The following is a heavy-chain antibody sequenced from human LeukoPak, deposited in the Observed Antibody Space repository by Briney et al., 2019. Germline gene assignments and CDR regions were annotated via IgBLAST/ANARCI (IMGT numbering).Heavy chain of an antibody. J-gene: IGHJ4*02. V-gene: IGHV3-23*01. CDR3: AKEIAVAGHHFGGFDY. Sequence: GGSLRLSCAASGFTFSSYAMSWVRQAPGKGLEWVSAISGSGGSTYYADSVKGRFTISRDNSKNTLYLQMNSLRAEDTAVYYCAKEIAVAGHHFGGFDYWGQGTLVTVSS. CDR1: GFTFSSYA. D-gene: IGHD6-19*01. CDR2: ISGSGGST.